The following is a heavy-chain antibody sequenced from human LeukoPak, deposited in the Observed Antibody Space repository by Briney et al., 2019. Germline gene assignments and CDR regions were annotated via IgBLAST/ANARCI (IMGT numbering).Heavy chain of an antibody. V-gene: IGHV3-21*01. CDR1: GFTFNTYI. CDR3: ARLYGAGTAGYFDY. J-gene: IGHJ4*01. CDR2: ISSSSNYI. Sequence: GGSLRLYCAASGFTFNTYIMSWVRQAPGKGLEWVSSISSSSNYIYNADSVKGRFTISRDNAKNSLFLQMNSLRAEDTAIYYCARLYGAGTAGYFDYWGRGTLVTVSS. D-gene: IGHD6-19*01.